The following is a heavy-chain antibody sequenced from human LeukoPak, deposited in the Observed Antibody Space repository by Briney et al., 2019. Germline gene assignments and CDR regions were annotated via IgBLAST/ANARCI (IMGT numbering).Heavy chain of an antibody. D-gene: IGHD3-22*01. V-gene: IGHV4-34*01. CDR1: GGSFSGYY. Sequence: PSETLSLTCAVYGGSFSGYYWSWIRQPPGKGLEWIGEINHSGSTNYNPSLKSRVTISVDTSKNQFSPKLSSVTAADTAVYYCARGPPEDDSSGYHDYWGQGTLVTVSS. CDR2: INHSGST. J-gene: IGHJ4*02. CDR3: ARGPPEDDSSGYHDY.